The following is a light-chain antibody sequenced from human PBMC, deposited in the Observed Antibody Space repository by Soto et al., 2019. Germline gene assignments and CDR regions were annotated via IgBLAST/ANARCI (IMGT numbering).Light chain of an antibody. CDR3: QQVESYPST. V-gene: IGKV1-9*01. CDR1: PGISSF. J-gene: IGKJ4*01. CDR2: AAS. Sequence: IQLTQTPSSLSASVGDRVTITCRASPGISSFLAWYQQKPGKAPKLLIYAASSLQSGVPSRFSGSGFGTDFTLTITSLQPEDFATYYCQQVESYPSTFGGGTKVEMK.